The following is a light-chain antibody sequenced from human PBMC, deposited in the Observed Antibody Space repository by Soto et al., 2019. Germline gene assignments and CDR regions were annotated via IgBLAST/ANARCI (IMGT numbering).Light chain of an antibody. CDR1: QSISSW. V-gene: IGKV1-5*01. J-gene: IGKJ3*01. CDR2: DAS. CDR3: QQYNNYLFT. Sequence: DIQMTQSPFTLSASVGDRVTITCRASQSISSWLAWYQQKPGKAPKLLIYDASTLESGVPSRFSGSGSGTEFTLTISSLQPDDFATYYCQQYNNYLFTFGPGTKVDFK.